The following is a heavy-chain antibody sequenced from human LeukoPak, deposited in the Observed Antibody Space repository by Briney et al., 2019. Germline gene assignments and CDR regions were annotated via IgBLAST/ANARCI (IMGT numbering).Heavy chain of an antibody. J-gene: IGHJ4*02. CDR2: ISSSSSYI. CDR1: GGSISSSSYY. D-gene: IGHD5-18*01. Sequence: ETLSLTCTVSGGSISSSSYYWGWVRQAPGKGLEWVSSISSSSSYIYYADSVKGRFTISRDNAKNSLYLQMNSLRAEDTALYYCASGGYSYNFFSGVDRWGKGTLVTVS. CDR3: ASGGYSYNFFSGVDR. V-gene: IGHV3-21*01.